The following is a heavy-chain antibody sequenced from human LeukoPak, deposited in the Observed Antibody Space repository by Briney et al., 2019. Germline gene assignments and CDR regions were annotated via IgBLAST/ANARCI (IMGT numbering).Heavy chain of an antibody. J-gene: IGHJ4*02. V-gene: IGHV3-15*01. CDR2: IKSKTDGGTT. CDR3: TSEYYDFWSGYAANLDY. D-gene: IGHD3-3*01. CDR1: GFTFSNAW. Sequence: GRSLRLSCAASGFTFSNAWMSWVRQAPGKGLEWVGRIKSKTDGGTTDYAAPVKGRFTISRDDSKNTLYLQMNSLKTEDTAVYYCTSEYYDFWSGYAANLDYWGQGTLITVSS.